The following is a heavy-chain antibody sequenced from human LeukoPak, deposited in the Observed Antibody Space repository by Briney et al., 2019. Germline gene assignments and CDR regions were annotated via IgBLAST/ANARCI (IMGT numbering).Heavy chain of an antibody. D-gene: IGHD2-15*01. Sequence: PSQTLSLTCTVSGGTISNYYWNWIRQPPGKGLEWTGYISYSGSTNYNPSLKSRVTISVDTSKNQFSLRLSSVTAADTAVYYCARGYCSGGSCFGWFDPWGQGTLVTVPS. CDR2: ISYSGST. J-gene: IGHJ5*02. CDR3: ARGYCSGGSCFGWFDP. CDR1: GGTISNYY. V-gene: IGHV4-59*08.